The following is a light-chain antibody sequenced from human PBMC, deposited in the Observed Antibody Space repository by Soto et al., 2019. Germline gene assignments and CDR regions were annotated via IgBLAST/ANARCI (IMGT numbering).Light chain of an antibody. CDR2: DVS. CDR1: SGDVGTYNY. J-gene: IGLJ2*01. Sequence: QSALTQPASVSGSPGQSITISCTGTSGDVGTYNYVSWYQQHPGKAPKLMIYDVSYRPSGVSDRFSGSKSGNTASLTISGLQAEDEADYYCSSYTSSSTSVVFGGGTKLTVL. CDR3: SSYTSSSTSVV. V-gene: IGLV2-14*01.